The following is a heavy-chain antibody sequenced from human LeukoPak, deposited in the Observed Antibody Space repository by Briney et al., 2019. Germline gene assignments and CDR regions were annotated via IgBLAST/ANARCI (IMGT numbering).Heavy chain of an antibody. CDR2: INHSGST. V-gene: IGHV4-34*01. CDR3: ARGIFTWTNKFQGGKSMVRGVRFDY. D-gene: IGHD3-10*01. Sequence: SETLSLICAVYGGSFSGYYWSWIRQPPGKGLEWIGEINHSGSTNYNPSLKSRVTISVDTSKNQFSLKLSSVTAADTAVYYCARGIFTWTNKFQGGKSMVRGVRFDYWGQGTLVTVSS. J-gene: IGHJ4*02. CDR1: GGSFSGYY.